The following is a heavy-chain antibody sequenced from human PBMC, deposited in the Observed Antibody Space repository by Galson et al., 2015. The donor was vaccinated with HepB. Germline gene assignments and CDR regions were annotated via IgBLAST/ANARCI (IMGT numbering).Heavy chain of an antibody. J-gene: IGHJ4*02. CDR2: ISSNGGST. CDR1: GFTFSSYA. CDR3: VKGSWFGELSIDY. Sequence: SLRLSCAASGFTFSSYAMHWVRQAPGKGLEYVSAISSNGGSTYYADSVKGRFTISRDNSKNTLYLQMSSLRAEDTAVYYCVKGSWFGELSIDYWGQGTLVTVSS. D-gene: IGHD3-10*01. V-gene: IGHV3-64D*06.